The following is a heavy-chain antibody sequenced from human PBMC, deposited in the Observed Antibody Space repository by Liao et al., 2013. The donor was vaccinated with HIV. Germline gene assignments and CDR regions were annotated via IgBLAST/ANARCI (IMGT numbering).Heavy chain of an antibody. J-gene: IGHJ3*02. CDR2: ISHSGKT. V-gene: IGHV4-34*01. D-gene: IGHD3-3*01. CDR3: ARGLLAPEPTRSDTFDI. Sequence: QLQLQESGPGLVKPSETLSRFCAVYVGSFRNYYWSWIRQRPGKGLEWIGEISHSGKTNYNPSLKSRVTISVDASKNQFSLQMTSLTAADTAVYYCARGLLAPEPTRSDTFDIWDRGTLVTVSS. CDR1: VGSFRNYY.